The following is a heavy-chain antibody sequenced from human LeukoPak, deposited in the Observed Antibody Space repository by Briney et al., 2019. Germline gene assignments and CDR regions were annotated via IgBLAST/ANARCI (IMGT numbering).Heavy chain of an antibody. V-gene: IGHV3-23*01. CDR1: RDTLSSYS. CDR3: AKDNLLTFGGVIVTDY. D-gene: IGHD3-16*02. J-gene: IGHJ4*02. CDR2: ISGSGGST. Sequence: GGSLRLSCAASRDTLSSYSMSWVRQAPGKGLEWVSAISGSGGSTYYADSVKGRFTISRDNSKNTLYLQMNSLRAEDTAVYYCAKDNLLTFGGVIVTDYWGQGTLVTVSS.